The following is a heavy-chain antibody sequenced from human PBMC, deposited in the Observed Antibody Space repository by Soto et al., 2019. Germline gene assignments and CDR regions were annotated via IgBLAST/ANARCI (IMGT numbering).Heavy chain of an antibody. V-gene: IGHV3-30-3*01. CDR1: GFTFSSYA. Sequence: QVQLVESGGGVVQPGRSLRLSCAASGFTFSSYAMHWVRQAPGKGLEWVAVISYDGSNKYYADSVKGRFTISRDNSKNTLYLQMNSLRAEDTAVYYCARDGQDIVVVPAAMINYYYGMDVWGQGTTVTVSS. D-gene: IGHD2-2*01. CDR3: ARDGQDIVVVPAAMINYYYGMDV. CDR2: ISYDGSNK. J-gene: IGHJ6*02.